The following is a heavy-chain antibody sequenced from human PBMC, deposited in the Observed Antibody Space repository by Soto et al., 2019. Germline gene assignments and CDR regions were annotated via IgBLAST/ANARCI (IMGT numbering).Heavy chain of an antibody. J-gene: IGHJ5*02. CDR1: GYIFTSYW. V-gene: IGHV5-51*01. Sequence: GESLNISCKGSGYIFTSYWIAWVRQLPGKGLEWMGIIYPGDSDTRYNPSFQGQVTISADKSISTAYLQWNSLKASDTAIYYCAGRLERDWFDPWGQGTLVTVSS. CDR3: AGRLERDWFDP. CDR2: IYPGDSDT.